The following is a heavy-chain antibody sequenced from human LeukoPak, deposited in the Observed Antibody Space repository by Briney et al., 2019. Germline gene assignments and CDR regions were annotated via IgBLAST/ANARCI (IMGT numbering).Heavy chain of an antibody. CDR3: ARDNSVGDIAWWFDP. CDR1: GYTFTRYY. Sequence: ASVKVSCKASGYTFTRYYIHWVRQAPGQGLEWVGLINPTGTTTLYAQKFQGRVTLTRDMSTSTDYMELRSLKSEDTAVYYCARDNSVGDIAWWFDPWGQGTLVTVSS. V-gene: IGHV1-46*01. CDR2: INPTGTTT. D-gene: IGHD3-10*01. J-gene: IGHJ5*02.